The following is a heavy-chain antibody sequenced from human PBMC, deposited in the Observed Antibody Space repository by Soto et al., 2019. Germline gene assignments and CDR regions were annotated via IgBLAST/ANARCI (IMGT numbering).Heavy chain of an antibody. D-gene: IGHD2-2*01. CDR3: AAPKQLSMGYYYGMEV. V-gene: IGHV5-10-1*01. J-gene: IGHJ6*02. Sequence: PGESLKISCKGSGYSFTSYWISWVRQMPGKGLGWMGRIDPSDSYTNYSPSFQGHVTISADKSISTAYLQWSSLKASDTAMYYCAAPKQLSMGYYYGMEVWGQGTTVTVSS. CDR2: IDPSDSYT. CDR1: GYSFTSYW.